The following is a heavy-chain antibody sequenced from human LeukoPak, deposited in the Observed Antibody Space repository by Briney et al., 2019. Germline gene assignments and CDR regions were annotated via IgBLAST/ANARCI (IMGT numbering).Heavy chain of an antibody. V-gene: IGHV3-15*01. CDR3: TTDLSELDDSGYYAKYFHH. D-gene: IGHD3-22*01. Sequence: GGSLRLSCAASGFTFKNAWVSWVRQALGKGLEWVGRIKSKTDGGTIDYAAPVKGRFTISRDDSKDTLFLQMNSLKTEDTAVYYCTTDLSELDDSGYYAKYFHHWGQGTLVSVSS. J-gene: IGHJ1*01. CDR1: GFTFKNAW. CDR2: IKSKTDGGTI.